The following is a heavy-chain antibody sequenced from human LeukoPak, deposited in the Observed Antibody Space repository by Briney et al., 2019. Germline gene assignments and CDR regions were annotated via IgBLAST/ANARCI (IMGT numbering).Heavy chain of an antibody. J-gene: IGHJ2*01. CDR3: ARVAAAYDWYFDL. V-gene: IGHV4-59*01. CDR1: GGSISSYY. Sequence: NSSETLSLTCTVSGGSISSYYWSWIRQPPGKGLEWIGYIYYSGSTNYNPSLKSRVTISVDTSKNQFSLKLSSVTAAGTAVYYCARVAAAYDWYFDLWGRGTLVTVSS. CDR2: IYYSGST. D-gene: IGHD6-13*01.